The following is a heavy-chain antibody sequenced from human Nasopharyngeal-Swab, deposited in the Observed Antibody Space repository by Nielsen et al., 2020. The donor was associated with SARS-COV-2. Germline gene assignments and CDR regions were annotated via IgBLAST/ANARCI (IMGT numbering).Heavy chain of an antibody. V-gene: IGHV3-7*01. CDR2: IKKDGGEK. CDR3: VRDSRSYLGIDY. J-gene: IGHJ4*02. CDR1: GFTFSTFW. Sequence: GGSLRLSCAASGFTFSTFWMSWVRQAPGKGLEWVANIKKDGGEKNYVDSVKGRFTTSRDNAKNSLYLQMNSLRAEDTAVYYCVRDSRSYLGIDYWGQGTLVTVSS. D-gene: IGHD1-26*01.